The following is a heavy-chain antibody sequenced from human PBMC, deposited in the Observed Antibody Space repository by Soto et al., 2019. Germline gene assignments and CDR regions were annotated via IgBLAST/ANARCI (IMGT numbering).Heavy chain of an antibody. D-gene: IGHD6-13*01. Sequence: QVQLQESGPGLVKPSQTLSLTCTVSGGSISSGDYYWSWIRQPPGKGLEWIGYIYYSGSTYYNPSLQRRVXXXVXXSKNQCSLKLSSVTAADTAVYYCASERPDGSRLDPWGQGTLVTVSS. J-gene: IGHJ5*02. CDR3: ASERPDGSRLDP. CDR2: IYYSGST. V-gene: IGHV4-30-4*01. CDR1: GGSISSGDYY.